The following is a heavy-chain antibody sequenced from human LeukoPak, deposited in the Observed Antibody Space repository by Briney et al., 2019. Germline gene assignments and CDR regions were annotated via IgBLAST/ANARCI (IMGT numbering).Heavy chain of an antibody. CDR3: ARAGGFCSGGSCYTHLDQ. CDR1: GGTFSSYA. D-gene: IGHD2-15*01. J-gene: IGHJ4*02. V-gene: IGHV1-69*06. Sequence: SVKVSFKASGGTFSSYAISWVRQAPGQGLEWMGGIVPIFGTANYAQKFQGRVTITADKSTTTGYMELSSLRSEDTAVYYCARAGGFCSGGSCYTHLDQWGQGTLVTVSS. CDR2: IVPIFGTA.